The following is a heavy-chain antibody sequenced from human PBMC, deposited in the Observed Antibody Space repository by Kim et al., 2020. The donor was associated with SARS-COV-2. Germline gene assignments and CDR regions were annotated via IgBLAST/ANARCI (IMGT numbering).Heavy chain of an antibody. J-gene: IGHJ4*02. CDR3: ARDPGGMTTSHFGY. CDR2: IWYDGSNT. D-gene: IGHD4-17*01. V-gene: IGHV3-33*01. Sequence: GGSLRLSCAASGFTFSSYGMHWVRQAPGKGLEWVAVIWYDGSNTYYADSVKGRFTISRDNSKNTLYLPMNRLRAEDTAVYYCARDPGGMTTSHFGYWGQGTLVTVSS. CDR1: GFTFSSYG.